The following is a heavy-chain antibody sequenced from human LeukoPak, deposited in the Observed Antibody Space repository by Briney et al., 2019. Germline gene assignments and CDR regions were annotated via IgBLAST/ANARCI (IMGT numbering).Heavy chain of an antibody. J-gene: IGHJ3*02. CDR1: GFTFSSYS. CDR2: ISSSSSYI. V-gene: IGHV3-21*01. D-gene: IGHD6-6*01. Sequence: GGSLRLSCAASGFTFSSYSMNWVRQAPGKGLEWVSSISSSSSYIYYADSVKGRFTISRDNAKNSLYLQMNSLRAEDTAVYYCARSSKYSSSNRAFDIWGQGTMVTVSS. CDR3: ARSSKYSSSNRAFDI.